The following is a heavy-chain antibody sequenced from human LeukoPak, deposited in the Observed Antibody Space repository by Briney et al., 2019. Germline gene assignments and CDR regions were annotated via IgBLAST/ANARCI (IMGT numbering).Heavy chain of an antibody. CDR1: GYTFTGDF. V-gene: IGHV1-2*02. D-gene: IGHD3-16*01. J-gene: IGHJ3*02. CDR2: INPNTGGT. CDR3: AREGGDGFDI. Sequence: ASVSVSCKASGYTFTGDFIHWVRQAPGQGREWMGLINPNTGGTHYAQSFQGRVTITGDTSISTAYMELGSLTSDDTALYYCAREGGDGFDIWGQGTMVTVSS.